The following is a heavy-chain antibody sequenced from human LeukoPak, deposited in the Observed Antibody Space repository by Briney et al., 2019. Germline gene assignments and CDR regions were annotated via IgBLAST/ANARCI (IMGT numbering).Heavy chain of an antibody. CDR1: GFTFKNYG. Sequence: GGSLRLSCAASGFTFKNYGMHWVRQPPGKGLEWVAYVRYDDTQKDYAKSVKGRFTISRDNSKNTVYLQMNSLRTEDTAVYYCAREGFDPWGQGTVVTVSS. CDR3: AREGFDP. CDR2: VRYDDTQK. J-gene: IGHJ5*02. V-gene: IGHV3-30*02.